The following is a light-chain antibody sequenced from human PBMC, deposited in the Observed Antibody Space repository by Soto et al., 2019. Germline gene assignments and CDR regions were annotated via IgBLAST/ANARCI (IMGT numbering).Light chain of an antibody. CDR1: SSDVGGYSY. Sequence: QSALTQPASVSGSPGQSIAISCTGTSSDVGGYSYVSWYQQQPGKAPKLVISDVSNRPSGFSDRFSGSKACNTSSLTISGLQTECEAYYYRASYTTSSTYVFGTGTKVTVL. J-gene: IGLJ1*01. CDR3: ASYTTSSTYV. CDR2: DVS. V-gene: IGLV2-14*01.